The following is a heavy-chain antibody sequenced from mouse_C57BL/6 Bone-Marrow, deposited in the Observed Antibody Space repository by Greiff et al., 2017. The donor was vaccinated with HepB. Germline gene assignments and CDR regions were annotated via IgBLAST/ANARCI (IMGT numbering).Heavy chain of an antibody. D-gene: IGHD1-1*01. CDR1: GYTFTSYW. CDR2: IDPSDSYT. CDR3: VYGSSWFAY. J-gene: IGHJ3*01. Sequence: VQLQQPGAELVRPGTSVKLSCKASGYTFTSYWMHWVKQRPGQGLEWIGVIDPSDSYTNYNQKFKGKATLTVDTSSSTAYMQLSSLTSEDSAVYYCVYGSSWFAYWGQGTLVTVSA. V-gene: IGHV1-59*01.